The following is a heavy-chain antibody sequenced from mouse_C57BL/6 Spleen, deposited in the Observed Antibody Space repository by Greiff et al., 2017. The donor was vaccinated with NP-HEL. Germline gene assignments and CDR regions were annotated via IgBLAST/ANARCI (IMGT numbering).Heavy chain of an antibody. V-gene: IGHV1-61*01. D-gene: IGHD1-1*01. CDR2: IYPSDSDT. CDR3: VYGSSDNYAMDY. CDR1: GYTFTRYW. Sequence: VQLQQPGAVLVRPGSSVQLSCTASGYTFTRYWMAWLKQRPGHGLEWIGNIYPSDSDTHYNQKFKDNATLTVDKYSSTAYMQLSSLTSEDSAVYYCVYGSSDNYAMDYWGQGTSVTVSS. J-gene: IGHJ4*01.